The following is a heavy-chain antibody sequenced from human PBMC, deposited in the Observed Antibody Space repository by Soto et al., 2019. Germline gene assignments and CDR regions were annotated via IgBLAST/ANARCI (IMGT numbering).Heavy chain of an antibody. Sequence: EVQLVESGGGLVQPGGSLRLSCAASGFTFSSYWMSWVRQAPGKGLEWVANIKQDGSEKYYVDSVKGRFTISRDNAKNSLYLQMNSLRAEDTAVYYCARAVYGYYWIPPPNFVYWGQGTLVTVSS. J-gene: IGHJ4*02. CDR1: GFTFSSYW. CDR3: ARAVYGYYWIPPPNFVY. V-gene: IGHV3-7*01. D-gene: IGHD3-22*01. CDR2: IKQDGSEK.